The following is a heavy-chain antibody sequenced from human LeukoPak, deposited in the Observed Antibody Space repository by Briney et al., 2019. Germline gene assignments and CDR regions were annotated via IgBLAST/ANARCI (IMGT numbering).Heavy chain of an antibody. CDR3: ARDYASDY. J-gene: IGHJ4*02. CDR2: ISRSGDTI. V-gene: IGHV3-48*03. CDR1: GFTFSRYE. Sequence: GGSLRLSCAASGFTFSRYEMNWVRQAPGKGLEWVSYISRSGDTIYFADSVKGRFTISRDNAKNSLCLQMGSLRAEDTAVYYCARDYASDYWGQGTLVTVSS. D-gene: IGHD3-10*01.